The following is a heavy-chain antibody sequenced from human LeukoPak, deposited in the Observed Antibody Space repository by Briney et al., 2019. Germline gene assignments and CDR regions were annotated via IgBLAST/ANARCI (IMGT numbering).Heavy chain of an antibody. D-gene: IGHD3-22*01. CDR2: IIPILGIA. Sequence: ASVKVSCKASGGTFSSYAISWVRQAPGQGLEWMGRIIPILGIANYAQKFQGRVTITADKSTGTAYMELSSLRSEDTAVYYCARSLGPKWLLGPMNNYYGMDVWGQGTTVTVSS. CDR3: ARSLGPKWLLGPMNNYYGMDV. J-gene: IGHJ6*02. V-gene: IGHV1-69*04. CDR1: GGTFSSYA.